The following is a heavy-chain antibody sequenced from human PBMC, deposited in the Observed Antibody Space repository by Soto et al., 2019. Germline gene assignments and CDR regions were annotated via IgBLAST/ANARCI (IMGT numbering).Heavy chain of an antibody. CDR2: IYYSGST. CDR1: GDSISSYY. D-gene: IGHD3-10*01. V-gene: IGHV4-59*12. Sequence: SETLSLTCTVSGDSISSYYWSWIRQPPGKGLEWIGYIYYSGSTNYNPSLKSRVTISVDTSKNQFSLKTEDTAVYYCTTNFYGSGPFDYWGPGTLVTVSS. J-gene: IGHJ4*02. CDR3: GSGPFDY.